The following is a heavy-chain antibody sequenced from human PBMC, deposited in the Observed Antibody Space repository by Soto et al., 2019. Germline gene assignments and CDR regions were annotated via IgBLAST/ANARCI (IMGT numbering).Heavy chain of an antibody. CDR3: TTDPPQQLTTEEIDY. Sequence: PGGSLRLSCAASGFTFNNAWMNLVRPAPGKGPEWVGRIKSRTDGGTTDYAAPVKGRFTISRDDSKNTLYLQMNSLKTEDTAVYYCTTDPPQQLTTEEIDYWGQGTLVTVSS. V-gene: IGHV3-15*07. D-gene: IGHD4-17*01. J-gene: IGHJ4*02. CDR2: IKSRTDGGTT. CDR1: GFTFNNAW.